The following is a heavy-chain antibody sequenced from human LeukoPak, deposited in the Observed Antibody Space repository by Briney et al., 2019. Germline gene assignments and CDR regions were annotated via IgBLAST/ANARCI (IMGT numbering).Heavy chain of an antibody. J-gene: IGHJ4*02. CDR3: TRGRAYNYGYFDY. CDR1: GFTFSSDW. Sequence: GGSLRLSCVASGFTFSSDWMHWVRQAPGKGLVWVSRISSDGSSTGYADSVKGRFTISRDNTKNTLYLQMNSLRDEDTAVYYCTRGRAYNYGYFDYWGQGTLVTVSS. V-gene: IGHV3-74*01. D-gene: IGHD5-18*01. CDR2: ISSDGSST.